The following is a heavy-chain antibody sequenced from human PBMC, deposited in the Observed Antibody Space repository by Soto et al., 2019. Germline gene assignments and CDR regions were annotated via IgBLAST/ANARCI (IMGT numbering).Heavy chain of an antibody. CDR3: AHRPRGYADYFDY. J-gene: IGHJ4*02. CDR1: GLSLSTRGVA. D-gene: IGHD5-12*01. V-gene: IGHV2-5*02. CDR2: IYWDEDK. Sequence: QITLKESGPTLVKPTQTLTLTCIFSGLSLSTRGVAVGWFRQPPGEALEWLALIYWDEDKWYSPSLKSRLTITADTPKNQVVLTMNNMDPVDTATYYCAHRPRGYADYFDYWGQGTLVTVPS.